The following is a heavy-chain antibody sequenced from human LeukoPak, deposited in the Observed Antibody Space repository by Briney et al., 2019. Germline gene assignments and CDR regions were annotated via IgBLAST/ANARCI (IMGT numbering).Heavy chain of an antibody. D-gene: IGHD6-19*01. CDR3: ARGERRVAVPPNY. J-gene: IGHJ4*02. V-gene: IGHV4-34*01. CDR2: INHSGST. Sequence: PSETLSLTCAVYGGSFGGYYWRWIRQPPGKGLEWIGEINHSGSTNYNPSLKSRVTISVDTSKNQFSLKLSSVTAADTAVYYCARGERRVAVPPNYWGQGTLITVSS. CDR1: GGSFGGYY.